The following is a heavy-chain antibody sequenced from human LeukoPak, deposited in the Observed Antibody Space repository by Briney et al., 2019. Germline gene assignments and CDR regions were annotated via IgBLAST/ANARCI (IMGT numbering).Heavy chain of an antibody. V-gene: IGHV3-21*01. D-gene: IGHD3-10*02. J-gene: IGHJ4*02. CDR1: GFKFSSYS. CDR2: ISSSSSYI. CDR3: ARGTMFPYYFDY. Sequence: KPGGSLRLSCAASGFKFSSYSMKCVRQAPGKGLEWVSFISSSSSYIYYADSLKGRFTISRHNAKNSLYLQMNSLRAEDTAVYYCARGTMFPYYFDYWRQGTLVTVSS.